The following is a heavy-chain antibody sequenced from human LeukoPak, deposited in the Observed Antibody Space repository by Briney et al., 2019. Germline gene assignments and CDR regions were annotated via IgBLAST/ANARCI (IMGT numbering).Heavy chain of an antibody. CDR1: GFTFSDYY. D-gene: IGHD1-26*01. J-gene: IGHJ3*02. Sequence: GGSLRLSCVTSGFTFSDYYMSWIRQAPGKGLEWVSYISSSYSTIHYADSVKGRFTISRDNAKNSLYLQMNSLRAEDTAVYYCARVIVGPWELLLAFDIWGQGTMVTVSS. V-gene: IGHV3-11*01. CDR2: ISSSYSTI. CDR3: ARVIVGPWELLLAFDI.